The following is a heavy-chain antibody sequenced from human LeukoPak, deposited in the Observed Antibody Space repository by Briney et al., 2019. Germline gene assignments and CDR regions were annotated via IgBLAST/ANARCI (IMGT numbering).Heavy chain of an antibody. CDR3: ARDYADYVGYFFFDY. CDR1: GFPFNNYA. Sequence: GGSLRPPGAAPGFPFNNYARNWVAQAPGKGLEWVSSISGGGETTYYADSAKGRFTISRDNSQNTLYLQMNSLRAEDTAVYYCARDYADYVGYFFFDYWGQGTLVTVSS. V-gene: IGHV3-23*01. J-gene: IGHJ4*02. CDR2: ISGGGETT. D-gene: IGHD4-17*01.